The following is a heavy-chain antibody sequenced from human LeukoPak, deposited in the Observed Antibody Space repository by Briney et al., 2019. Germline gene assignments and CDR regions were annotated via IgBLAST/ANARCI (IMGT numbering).Heavy chain of an antibody. CDR2: IIPIFGTA. V-gene: IGHV1-69*13. J-gene: IGHJ4*02. D-gene: IGHD5-18*01. CDR1: GGTFSSYA. Sequence: ASVRVSCKASGGTFSSYAISWVRQAPGQGLEWMGGIIPIFGTANYAQKFQGRVTITAGESTSTAYMELSSLRSEDTAVYYCASGPLDTAMARWGQGTLVTVSS. CDR3: ASGPLDTAMAR.